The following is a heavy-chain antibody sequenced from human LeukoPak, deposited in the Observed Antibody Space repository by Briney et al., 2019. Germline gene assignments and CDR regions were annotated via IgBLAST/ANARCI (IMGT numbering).Heavy chain of an antibody. Sequence: GGSLGLSCTASGFTFGSYXMNWVRQAPGKXXXXVANIKQDGSEKYYVDSVKGRFTISRDNAKKSLYLQMNSLRAEDTAVYYCARETETANLDYWGQGTLVTVSS. CDR1: GFTFGSYX. J-gene: IGHJ4*02. CDR2: IKQDGSEK. D-gene: IGHD5-24*01. V-gene: IGHV3-7*04. CDR3: ARETETANLDY.